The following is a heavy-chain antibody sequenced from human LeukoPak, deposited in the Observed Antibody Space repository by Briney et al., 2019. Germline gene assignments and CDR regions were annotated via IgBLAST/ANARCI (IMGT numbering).Heavy chain of an antibody. CDR1: GFTFSSYA. Sequence: GGSLRLSCAASGFTFSSYAMHWVRQAPGKGLEGVAVISYEGSNKYYADSVKGRFTISRDNSKNRLYLQMNSVRAEDTAVYYCARGRLTTVTPPGVYWGQGTLVTVSS. D-gene: IGHD4-17*01. CDR3: ARGRLTTVTPPGVY. J-gene: IGHJ4*02. V-gene: IGHV3-30-3*01. CDR2: ISYEGSNK.